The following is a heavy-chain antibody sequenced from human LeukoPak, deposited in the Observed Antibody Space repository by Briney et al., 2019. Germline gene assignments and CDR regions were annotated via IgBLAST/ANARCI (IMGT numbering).Heavy chain of an antibody. CDR3: ARDSADSFDY. CDR2: ISSSSSYI. J-gene: IGHJ4*02. Sequence: GGSLRLSCAASGFTFSSYSMNWVRQAPGKGLEWVSSISSSSSYIYYADSVKGRFTISRDNSKNTLFLQMNSLRIEDTAVYYCARDSADSFDYWGQGTLVTVSS. V-gene: IGHV3-21*01. CDR1: GFTFSSYS.